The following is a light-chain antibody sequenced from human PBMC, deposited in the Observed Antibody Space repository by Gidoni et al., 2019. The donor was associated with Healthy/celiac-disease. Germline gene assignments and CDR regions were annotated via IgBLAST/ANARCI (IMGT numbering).Light chain of an antibody. CDR2: ANS. V-gene: IGLV1-40*01. J-gene: IGLJ2*01. CDR3: QSYDSSLSGSPVV. Sequence: QSVLTQPPSVSGAPGQRVTISCTGSSSNIGAGYDVHWYQQLPGTAPKLLIYANSNRPSGVPDRFSGSKSGTSASLAITGLQAEDEADYYCQSYDSSLSGSPVVFGGGTKLTVL. CDR1: SSNIGAGYD.